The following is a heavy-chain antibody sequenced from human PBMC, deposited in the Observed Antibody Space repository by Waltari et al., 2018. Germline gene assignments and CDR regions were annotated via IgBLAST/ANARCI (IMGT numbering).Heavy chain of an antibody. CDR1: RWSFNAYF. J-gene: IGHJ4*02. CDR3: ARTYLYYGSGRSELDY. D-gene: IGHD3-10*01. CDR2: ISCSGTT. V-gene: IGHV4-34*01. Sequence: QVRLEQWGADLLKPSETLSLTCAIYRWSFNAYFWTWSRQSPGGGLEWIGDISCSGTTNYNPSLESRVSMSVDVSKNQFSLKLTSVTAADTAVYYCARTYLYYGSGRSELDYWGRGTLVTVSS.